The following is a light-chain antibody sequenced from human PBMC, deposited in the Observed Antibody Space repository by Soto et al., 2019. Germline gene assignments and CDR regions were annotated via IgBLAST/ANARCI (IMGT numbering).Light chain of an antibody. CDR2: GAS. J-gene: IGKJ5*01. Sequence: EIVLTQSPATLSLSPGERATLSCRAGQGVTTNFAWYQQKSGQAPRLLIYGASSRATGIPDRFSGSGSGTDFTLTISRLEPEDFAVYYCQQYGSSPITFGQGTRLEIK. CDR1: QGVTTN. CDR3: QQYGSSPIT. V-gene: IGKV3-20*01.